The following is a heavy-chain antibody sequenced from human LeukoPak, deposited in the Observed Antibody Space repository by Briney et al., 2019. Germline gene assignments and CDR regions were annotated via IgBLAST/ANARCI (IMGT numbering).Heavy chain of an antibody. D-gene: IGHD6-19*01. Sequence: ASVKVSCKASGYTFTGYYMHWVRQAPGQGLEWMGWINPNSGGTNYAQKFQGWVTMTRDTSISTAYMELSRLRSDDTAVYYCARDPSYTSGWPLDYWGQGTLVTVSS. J-gene: IGHJ4*02. CDR3: ARDPSYTSGWPLDY. CDR1: GYTFTGYY. CDR2: INPNSGGT. V-gene: IGHV1-2*04.